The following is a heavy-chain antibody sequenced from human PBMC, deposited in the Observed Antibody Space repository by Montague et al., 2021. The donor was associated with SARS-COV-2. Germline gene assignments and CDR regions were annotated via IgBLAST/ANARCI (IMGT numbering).Heavy chain of an antibody. V-gene: IGHV4-34*01. J-gene: IGHJ6*02. Sequence: SETLSLTCAVYGGSFSGYYRSWIRQPPGKGLEWIGEINHSGSTNYNPSLKSRVTISVDTSKNQFSLKLSSVTAADTAVYYCAGGRRILLWFGELLSGGDYYGMDVWGQGTTVTVSS. D-gene: IGHD3-10*01. CDR1: GGSFSGYY. CDR3: AGGRRILLWFGELLSGGDYYGMDV. CDR2: INHSGST.